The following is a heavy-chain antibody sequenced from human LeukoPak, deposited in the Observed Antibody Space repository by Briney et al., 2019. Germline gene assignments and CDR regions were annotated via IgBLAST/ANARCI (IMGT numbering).Heavy chain of an antibody. CDR1: GGSISSGSYY. Sequence: PSETLSLTCTVSGGSISSGSYYWSWIRQPAGKGLEWIGRIYTSGSTNYNPSLKSRVTISVDTSKNQFSLELSSVTAADTAVYYCARAKDIVVVPAHFDIWGQGTMVTVSS. V-gene: IGHV4-61*02. J-gene: IGHJ3*02. CDR2: IYTSGST. D-gene: IGHD2-2*01. CDR3: ARAKDIVVVPAHFDI.